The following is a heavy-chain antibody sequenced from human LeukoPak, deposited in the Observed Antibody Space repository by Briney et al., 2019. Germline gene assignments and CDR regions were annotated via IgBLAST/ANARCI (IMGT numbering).Heavy chain of an antibody. D-gene: IGHD6-13*01. J-gene: IGHJ6*03. V-gene: IGHV4-39*07. Sequence: SETLSLTCIVSGGSISSSSYYWGWIRQPPGKGLEWIGSIYYSGSTYYNPSLKSRVTISVDTSKNQFSLKLSSVTAADTAVYYCARGPINYSSSWPYTYYYYMDVWGKGTTVTVSS. CDR3: ARGPINYSSSWPYTYYYYMDV. CDR1: GGSISSSSYY. CDR2: IYYSGST.